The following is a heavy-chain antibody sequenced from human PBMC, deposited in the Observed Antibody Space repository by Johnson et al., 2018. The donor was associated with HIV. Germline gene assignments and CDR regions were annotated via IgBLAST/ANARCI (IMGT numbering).Heavy chain of an antibody. J-gene: IGHJ3*02. Sequence: VQLVESGGGLTQAGGSLRLSCAASGFTFSNYAMSWVRQAPGKGLQWVSGISGSGITTYYADSVKGRFTISRDNSKNTLYLQMNSLRAEDTAVYYCSKWNDSSGYIRGLDAFDIWGRGTMVTVSS. CDR3: SKWNDSSGYIRGLDAFDI. CDR1: GFTFSNYA. V-gene: IGHV3-23*04. D-gene: IGHD3-22*01. CDR2: ISGSGITT.